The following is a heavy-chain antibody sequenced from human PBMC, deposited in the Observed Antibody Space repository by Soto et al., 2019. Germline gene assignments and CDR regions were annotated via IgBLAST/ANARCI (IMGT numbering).Heavy chain of an antibody. CDR2: ISAYNGNT. J-gene: IGHJ6*03. CDR3: VRERSYCSSTSCDGVYYYYMDV. Sequence: QVQLVQSGAEVKKPGASVKVSCKASGYTFTSYGISWVRQAPGQGLEGMGWISAYNGNTNYAQKLQGRVTMTTDSATSRAYMELRSLRADDTAVYYCVRERSYCSSTSCDGVYYYYMDVWGKGTTVTVSS. CDR1: GYTFTSYG. D-gene: IGHD2-2*01. V-gene: IGHV1-18*01.